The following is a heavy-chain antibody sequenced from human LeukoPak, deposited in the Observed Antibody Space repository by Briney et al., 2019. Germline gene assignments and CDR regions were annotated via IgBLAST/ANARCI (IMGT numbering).Heavy chain of an antibody. Sequence: SETLSLTCTVSGVSIRSYHWSWIRQPPGKGLEWIGYISYSGGTNYNLSLKTRVTISLDTSENQFSLKLSSVTAADTAVYYCARATSGDYAWFDPWGQGTLVTVSS. CDR2: ISYSGGT. CDR1: GVSIRSYH. J-gene: IGHJ5*02. D-gene: IGHD4-17*01. CDR3: ARATSGDYAWFDP. V-gene: IGHV4-59*01.